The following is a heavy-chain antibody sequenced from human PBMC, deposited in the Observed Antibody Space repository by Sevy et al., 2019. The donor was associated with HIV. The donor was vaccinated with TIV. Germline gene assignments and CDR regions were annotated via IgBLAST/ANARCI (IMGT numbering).Heavy chain of an antibody. D-gene: IGHD6-6*01. CDR2: IWDDETNE. J-gene: IGHJ4*02. V-gene: IGHV3-33*06. Sequence: GGSLRLSCAVSGFNFSTYGMHWVRQAPGKGLEWVAVIWDDETNEYYADSVKGRFTITRDNSANMLYLQMNFLRVDDTAMYFCAKDRQSGSSSSDYWGQGILVTVSS. CDR1: GFNFSTYG. CDR3: AKDRQSGSSSSDY.